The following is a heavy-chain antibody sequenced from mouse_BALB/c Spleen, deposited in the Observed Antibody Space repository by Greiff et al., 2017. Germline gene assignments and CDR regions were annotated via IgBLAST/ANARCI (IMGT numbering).Heavy chain of an antibody. CDR1: GFDFSRYW. Sequence: EVQLQQSGGGLVQPGGSLKLSCAASGFDFSRYWMSWVRQAPGKGLEWIGEINPDSSTINYTPSLKDKFIISRDNAKNTLYLQMSKVRSEDTALYYCAREGFYAMDYWGQGTSVTVSS. CDR3: AREGFYAMDY. J-gene: IGHJ4*01. V-gene: IGHV4-1*02. CDR2: INPDSSTI.